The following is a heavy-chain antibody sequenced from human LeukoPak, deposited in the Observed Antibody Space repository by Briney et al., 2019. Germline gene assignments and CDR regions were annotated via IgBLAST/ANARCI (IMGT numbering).Heavy chain of an antibody. CDR3: ARGVRYYYDSSGYYPY. V-gene: IGHV3-33*01. Sequence: PGGSLRLSCAASGFTFSSYGMHWVRQAPGKGLEWVAVIWYDGSNKYYADSVKGRFTISRDNSKNTLYLQMNSLRDEDTAVYYCARGVRYYYDSSGYYPYWGHGTLVTVSS. J-gene: IGHJ4*01. CDR1: GFTFSSYG. CDR2: IWYDGSNK. D-gene: IGHD3-22*01.